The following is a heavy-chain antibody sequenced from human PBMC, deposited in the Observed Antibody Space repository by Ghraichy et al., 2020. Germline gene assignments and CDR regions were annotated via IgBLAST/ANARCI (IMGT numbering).Heavy chain of an antibody. CDR2: ISYDGSNK. D-gene: IGHD3-10*01. J-gene: IGHJ4*02. CDR3: ARDQYYYGSGSGSTFDY. Sequence: GGSLRLSCAASGFTFSSYAMNWVRQAPGKGLEWVAVISYDGSNKYYADSVKGRFTISRDNSKNTLYLQMNSLRAEDTAVYYCARDQYYYGSGSGSTFDYWGQGTLVTVSS. CDR1: GFTFSSYA. V-gene: IGHV3-30-3*01.